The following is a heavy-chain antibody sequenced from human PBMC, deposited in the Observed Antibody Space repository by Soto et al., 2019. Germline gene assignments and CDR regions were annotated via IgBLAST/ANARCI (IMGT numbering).Heavy chain of an antibody. D-gene: IGHD1-1*01. J-gene: IGHJ3*01. Sequence: DVQLVESGGGLIQPGESLRLSCAAFGLTISGKKYVAWVRQAPGKGLEWVSALYDVDGSFYADSVTGRFTTSSDSSKTTVCLQMNDLRPDDTAVYYCATWHERVHAFDVWGQGTTVTISS. V-gene: IGHV3-53*01. CDR1: GLTISGKKY. CDR2: LYDVDGS. CDR3: ATWHERVHAFDV.